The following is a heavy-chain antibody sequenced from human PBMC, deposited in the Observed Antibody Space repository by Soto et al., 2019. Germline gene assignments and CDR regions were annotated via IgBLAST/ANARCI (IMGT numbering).Heavy chain of an antibody. J-gene: IGHJ4*02. D-gene: IGHD4-17*01. CDR2: IYHSGST. CDR3: ARGVTTVATIDY. CDR1: GGSSSSGGYS. Sequence: SETLSLTCAVSGGSSSSGGYSWSWIRQPPGKGLEWIGYIYHSGSTYYNPSLKSRVTISVDRSKNQFSLKLSSVTAADTAVYYCARGVTTVATIDYWGQGTLVTVSS. V-gene: IGHV4-30-2*01.